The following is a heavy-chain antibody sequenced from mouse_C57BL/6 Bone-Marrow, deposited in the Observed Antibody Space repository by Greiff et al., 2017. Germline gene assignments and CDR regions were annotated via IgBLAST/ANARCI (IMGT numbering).Heavy chain of an antibody. CDR3: ARPITTVVAPYFDV. CDR2: INPNYGTT. D-gene: IGHD1-1*01. CDR1: GYSFTDYN. J-gene: IGHJ1*03. Sequence: LVEPGASVKISCKASGYSFTDYNMNWVKQSNGKSLEWIGVINPNYGTTSYNQKFKGKATLTVDQSSSTAYMQLNSLTSEDSAVYYCARPITTVVAPYFDVWGTGTTVTVSS. V-gene: IGHV1-39*01.